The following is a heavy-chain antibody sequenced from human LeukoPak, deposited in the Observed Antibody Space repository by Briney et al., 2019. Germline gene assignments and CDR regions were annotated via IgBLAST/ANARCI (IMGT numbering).Heavy chain of an antibody. CDR1: GFIFSSYW. CDR3: ARVGAVAGGFDI. Sequence: GGSLRLSCAASGFIFSSYWMHWVRQAPGKGLVWVSRIKSDGSSTSYADSVKGRFTISRDNAKNTLHLQMNSLRAEDTAVYYCARVGAVAGGFDIWGQGTMVTVSS. CDR2: IKSDGSST. J-gene: IGHJ3*02. V-gene: IGHV3-74*01. D-gene: IGHD6-19*01.